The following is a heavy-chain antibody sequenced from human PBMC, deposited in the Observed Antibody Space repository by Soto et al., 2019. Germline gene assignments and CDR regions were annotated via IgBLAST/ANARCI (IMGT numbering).Heavy chain of an antibody. J-gene: IGHJ5*02. CDR2: ISSSGTTI. CDR1: GFTFSDDY. CDR3: ARVDPPAKS. Sequence: QVQLVESGGGLVKPGGSLRLSCAASGFTFSDDYMSWIRQAPGEGLEWVSSISSSGTTIYYAGSEKGRFTISSDNAKHSGYLQTNSRRAEGTAVYYCARVDPPAKSWGQGTLVTVSS. D-gene: IGHD2-2*01. V-gene: IGHV3-11*01.